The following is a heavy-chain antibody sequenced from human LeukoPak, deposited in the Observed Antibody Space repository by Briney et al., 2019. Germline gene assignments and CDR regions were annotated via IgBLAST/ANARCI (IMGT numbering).Heavy chain of an antibody. V-gene: IGHV4-34*01. CDR2: INHSGST. CDR1: GGSFRGYY. CDR3: ARSCSGGSCYSNAFDI. J-gene: IGHJ3*02. Sequence: SETLSLTCAVCGGSFRGYYWSWIRQPPGKGLEWIGEINHSGSTNYNPSLKSRVTISVDTSKNQFSLKLSSVTAADTAVYYCARSCSGGSCYSNAFDIWGQGTMVTVSS. D-gene: IGHD2-15*01.